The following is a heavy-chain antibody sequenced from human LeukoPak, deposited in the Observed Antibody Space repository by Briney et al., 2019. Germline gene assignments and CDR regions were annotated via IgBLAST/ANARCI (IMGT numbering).Heavy chain of an antibody. CDR2: IYTSGST. J-gene: IGHJ5*02. V-gene: IGHV4-61*02. CDR3: ARVEVPDCSSTSCYSGWFDP. Sequence: PSQTLSLTCTVSGGSISSGSYYWSWIRQPAGKGLGWIGRIYTSGSTNYNPSLKSRVTISVDTSKNQFSLKLSSVTAADTAVYYCARVEVPDCSSTSCYSGWFDPWGQGTLVTVSS. D-gene: IGHD2-2*01. CDR1: GGSISSGSYY.